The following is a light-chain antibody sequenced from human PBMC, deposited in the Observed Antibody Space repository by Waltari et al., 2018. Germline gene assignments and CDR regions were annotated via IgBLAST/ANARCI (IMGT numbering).Light chain of an antibody. V-gene: IGLV2-14*01. CDR3: SSYTTSSTLEL. CDR1: SSDIGGYKH. J-gene: IGLJ3*02. Sequence: QSALAQPASVSGSPGQSITLSCTGISSDIGGYKHVSWYQQHPGKAPNLLIFDVNNRPSGVSNRFSASKSGNTASLTISDLQAEDEADYYCSSYTTSSTLELFGGGTRLTVL. CDR2: DVN.